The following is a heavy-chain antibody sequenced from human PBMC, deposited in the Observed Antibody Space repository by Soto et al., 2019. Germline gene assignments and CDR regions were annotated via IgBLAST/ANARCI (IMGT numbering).Heavy chain of an antibody. V-gene: IGHV3-23*01. CDR2: ISGSGGST. CDR3: AKDKGGRSSGWYDY. Sequence: EVQLLESGGGLVQPGGSLRLSCAASGFTFSSYAMSWVRQAPGKGLEWVSAISGSGGSTYYADSVKGRFTISRDNSKNALYLQMNSLRAEDTAVYYCAKDKGGRSSGWYDYWGQGTLVTVSS. D-gene: IGHD6-19*01. CDR1: GFTFSSYA. J-gene: IGHJ4*02.